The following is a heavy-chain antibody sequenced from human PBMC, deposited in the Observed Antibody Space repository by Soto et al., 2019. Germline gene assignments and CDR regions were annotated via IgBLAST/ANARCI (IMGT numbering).Heavy chain of an antibody. V-gene: IGHV3-21*06. CDR2: ISSGSNYP. CDR3: ARDFKESQYYYYCMDV. D-gene: IGHD3-10*01. Sequence: EVQLVESGGGLVKPGGSLRLSCVVSGFTFSSYSMNWVRQAPGKGLEWVSSISSGSNYPSYADSVKGRFTLLRDNAKNSVYLQMNSLRAEDTALYYCARDFKESQYYYYCMDVWGKGTTVTVSS. J-gene: IGHJ6*03. CDR1: GFTFSSYS.